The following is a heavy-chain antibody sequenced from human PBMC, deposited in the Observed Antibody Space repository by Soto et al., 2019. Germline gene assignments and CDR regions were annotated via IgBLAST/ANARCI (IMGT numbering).Heavy chain of an antibody. V-gene: IGHV1-69*01. CDR3: ARDSFLGVGVPSPFDY. J-gene: IGHJ4*02. Sequence: QVQLVQSGAEVKKPGSSVKVSCKASGGTFSSYAISWVRQAPGQGLEWMGGIIPIFGTANYAQKFQGRVTITADESTSTAYMELSSLRSEDTAVYYCARDSFLGVGVPSPFDYWGQGTLVTVSS. CDR2: IIPIFGTA. CDR1: GGTFSSYA. D-gene: IGHD3-16*01.